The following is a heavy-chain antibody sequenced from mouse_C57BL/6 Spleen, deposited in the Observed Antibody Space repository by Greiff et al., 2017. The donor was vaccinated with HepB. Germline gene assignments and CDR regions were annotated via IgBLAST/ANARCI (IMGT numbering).Heavy chain of an antibody. J-gene: IGHJ1*03. CDR1: GYAFSSSW. D-gene: IGHD1-1*01. Sequence: QVQLQQSGPELVKPGASVKISCKASGYAFSSSWMNWVKQRPGKGLEWIGRIYPGDGDTNYNRKFKGKATLTADKSSSTAYMQLSSLTSEDSAVYCCARGVTTVVAHWYFDAWGTGTTVTVSS. CDR2: IYPGDGDT. V-gene: IGHV1-82*01. CDR3: ARGVTTVVAHWYFDA.